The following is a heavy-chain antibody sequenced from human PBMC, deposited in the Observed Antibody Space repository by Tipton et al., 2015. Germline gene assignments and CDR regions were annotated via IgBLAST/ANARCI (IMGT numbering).Heavy chain of an antibody. Sequence: QLVQSGVEVKKPGASVQVSCKTSGYTFTSYGINWVRQAPGQGLEWMGWISGYNGNTNYAQXLQGRVTMSTDTSTSTAYMELRXXXSDDTAVYYCAKDKXXXNFFYYYYGVDFWGQGTTVTVSS. J-gene: IGHJ6*02. CDR2: ISGYNGNT. V-gene: IGHV1-18*01. CDR3: AKDKXXXNFFYYYYGVDF. D-gene: IGHD3-3*01. CDR1: GYTFTSYG.